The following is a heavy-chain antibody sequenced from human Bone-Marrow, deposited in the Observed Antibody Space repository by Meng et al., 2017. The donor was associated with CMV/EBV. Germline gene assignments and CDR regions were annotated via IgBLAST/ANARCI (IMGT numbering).Heavy chain of an antibody. CDR2: INHSGST. D-gene: IGHD2-2*01. CDR1: GGSFSGHY. J-gene: IGHJ4*02. CDR3: ARGSFCSSANCYRAFYS. V-gene: IGHV4-34*01. Sequence: SETLSLTCAVYGGSFSGHYWNWIRQPPGRDLEWIGEINHSGSTKYNPSLQSRVTLSVDTSKNQFSLKLNSVTAADTAVYYCARGSFCSSANCYRAFYSWGQGPLVTVLL.